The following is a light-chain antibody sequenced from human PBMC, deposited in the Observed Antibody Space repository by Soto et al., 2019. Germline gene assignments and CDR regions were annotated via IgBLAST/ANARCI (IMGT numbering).Light chain of an antibody. V-gene: IGKV1-5*03. Sequence: DIQMTQSPSTLSGSVGDRVTITCRASQTISSWLAWYQQKPGKAPKLLIYKASTLKSGVPSRFSGSGSGTDFTLTISRLEPEDFAVYYCHQYDTFGGGTKVDIK. J-gene: IGKJ4*01. CDR1: QTISSW. CDR3: HQYDT. CDR2: KAS.